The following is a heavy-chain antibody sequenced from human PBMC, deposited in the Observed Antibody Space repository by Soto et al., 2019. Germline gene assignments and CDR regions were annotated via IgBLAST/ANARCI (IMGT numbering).Heavy chain of an antibody. Sequence: SETLSLTCTVSGGSISSYYWSWIRQPPGKGLEWIGYIYYSGSTNYNPSLKSRVTISVDTSKNQFSLKLSSVTAADTAVYYCARFPAAAPYYFDYWGQGTLVTVSS. CDR1: GGSISSYY. V-gene: IGHV4-59*01. CDR3: ARFPAAAPYYFDY. D-gene: IGHD2-15*01. J-gene: IGHJ4*02. CDR2: IYYSGST.